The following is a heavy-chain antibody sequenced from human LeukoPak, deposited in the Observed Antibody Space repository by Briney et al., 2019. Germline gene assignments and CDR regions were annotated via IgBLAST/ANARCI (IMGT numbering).Heavy chain of an antibody. J-gene: IGHJ6*02. Sequence: SVNVSCTASGNSISNYAVSWVRQAPGQGFEWMGGIIPIFGTADYAQKFQGRVTITADQSTSTTYMALSSLKSEDTATHYCTTRACHAGGCSSSFYYYYGLHFWGQGTTVSVSS. CDR3: TTRACHAGGCSSSFYYYYGLHF. D-gene: IGHD3-16*01. CDR1: GNSISNYA. V-gene: IGHV1-69*13. CDR2: IIPIFGTA.